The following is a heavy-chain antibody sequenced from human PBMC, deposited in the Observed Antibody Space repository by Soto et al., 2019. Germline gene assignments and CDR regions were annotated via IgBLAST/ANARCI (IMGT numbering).Heavy chain of an antibody. J-gene: IGHJ6*02. CDR1: GGSVSSGSYY. Sequence: PSDTLSLTCTVSGGSVSSGSYYLRWIRQPPGKGLEWIGYIYYSGSTNYNPSLKSRVTISVDTSKNQFSLKLSSVTAADTAVYYCARDESDYYYDSSGYYYVGYYGMDVWGQGTTVTVSS. CDR2: IYYSGST. V-gene: IGHV4-61*01. D-gene: IGHD3-22*01. CDR3: ARDESDYYYDSSGYYYVGYYGMDV.